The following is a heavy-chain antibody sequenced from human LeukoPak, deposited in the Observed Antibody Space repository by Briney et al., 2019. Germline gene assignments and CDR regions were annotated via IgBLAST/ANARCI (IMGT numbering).Heavy chain of an antibody. CDR3: AKDGHYYGSGSYGDY. J-gene: IGHJ4*02. CDR1: GFTFDDYA. Sequence: GGSLRLSCAASGFTFDDYAMHWVRQAPGKGLEWVSLTSGDGGSTYYADSVKGRFTISRDNSKNSLYLQMNSLRTEDTALYYCAKDGHYYGSGSYGDYWGQGTLVTVSS. D-gene: IGHD3-10*01. CDR2: TSGDGGST. V-gene: IGHV3-43*02.